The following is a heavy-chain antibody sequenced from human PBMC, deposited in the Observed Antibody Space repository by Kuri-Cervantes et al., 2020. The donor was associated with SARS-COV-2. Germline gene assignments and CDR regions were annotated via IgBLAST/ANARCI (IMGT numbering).Heavy chain of an antibody. V-gene: IGHV3-30*03. CDR3: VTLPRSGRSQRWFSVWFDP. CDR1: GLTFSTYG. D-gene: IGHD3-10*01. CDR2: ISYDGSKR. Sequence: GGSLRLSCAASGLTFSTYGMHWVRQAPGKGLEWVAVISYDGSKRYYADSVKGRFTISRDNSKNTLYLQMNSLRAEGTAVYFCVTLPRSGRSQRWFSVWFDPWGQGTLVTVSS. J-gene: IGHJ5*02.